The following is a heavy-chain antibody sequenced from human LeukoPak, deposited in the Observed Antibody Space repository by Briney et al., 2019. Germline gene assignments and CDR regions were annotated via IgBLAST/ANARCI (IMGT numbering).Heavy chain of an antibody. CDR2: INPNSGGT. CDR3: ARDPATTYYYNP. J-gene: IGHJ4*02. Sequence: ASVKVSCKASGYTFTDYYMHWVRQVPGQGLEWMGWINPNSGGTNYAQKFQGRVTMTRDTSISTVYLELSSLRADDTAVYYCARDPATTYYYNPWGQGTLVTVSS. CDR1: GYTFTDYY. D-gene: IGHD3-10*01. V-gene: IGHV1-2*02.